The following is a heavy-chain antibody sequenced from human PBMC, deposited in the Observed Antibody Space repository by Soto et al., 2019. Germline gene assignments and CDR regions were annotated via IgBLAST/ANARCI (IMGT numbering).Heavy chain of an antibody. CDR2: ISGSGGST. V-gene: IGHV3-23*01. CDR3: AKEPDTIFGVAPPGYFQH. Sequence: GSLRLSCAASGFTFSSYAMSWVRQAPGKGLEWVSAISGSGGSTYYADSVKGRFTISRDNSKNTLYLQMNSLRAEDTAVYYCAKEPDTIFGVAPPGYFQHWGQGTLVTVSS. CDR1: GFTFSSYA. J-gene: IGHJ1*01. D-gene: IGHD3-3*01.